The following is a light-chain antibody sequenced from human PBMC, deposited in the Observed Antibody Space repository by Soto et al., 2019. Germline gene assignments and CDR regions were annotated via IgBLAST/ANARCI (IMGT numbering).Light chain of an antibody. CDR1: KSDIGVYDF. V-gene: IGLV2-8*01. J-gene: IGLJ1*01. CDR2: EVV. Sequence: QSALTQPASASGSPGQSVTISCTGTKSDIGVYDFVSWYQHHPGKAPRLIIYEVVQRPSGVPDRFSGSKSGNTASLNVSGLQAADEADYFCKSYAGSNTYVFGSGTKVTVL. CDR3: KSYAGSNTYV.